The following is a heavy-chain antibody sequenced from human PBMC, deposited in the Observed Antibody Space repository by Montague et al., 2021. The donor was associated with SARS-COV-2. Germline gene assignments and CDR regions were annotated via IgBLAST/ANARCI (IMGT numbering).Heavy chain of an antibody. D-gene: IGHD5-18*01. J-gene: IGHJ4*02. CDR2: IYYSGST. CDR3: ARHPPWIQLWFPVFGY. CDR1: GGSISSSSYY. Sequence: SETLSLTCTVSGGSISSSSYYWGWIRQPPGKGLEWIGSIYYSGSTYYNPSLKSRVTISVDTSKNQFSLKLSSVTAADTAVYYCARHPPWIQLWFPVFGYWGQGTLVTVSS. V-gene: IGHV4-39*01.